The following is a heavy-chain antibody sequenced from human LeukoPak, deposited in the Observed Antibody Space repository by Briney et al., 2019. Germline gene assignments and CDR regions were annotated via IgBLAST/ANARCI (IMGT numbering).Heavy chain of an antibody. CDR2: ISSSSSYI. Sequence: GGSLRLSCAASGFTFSSYSMNWVRQAPGKGLEWVSSISSSSSYIYYADSVKGRFTISRDNAKNSLYLQMNSLRAEDTAVYYCARDRYCSGGSCYPGAPFDYWGQGTLVTVSS. D-gene: IGHD2-15*01. J-gene: IGHJ4*02. CDR3: ARDRYCSGGSCYPGAPFDY. CDR1: GFTFSSYS. V-gene: IGHV3-21*01.